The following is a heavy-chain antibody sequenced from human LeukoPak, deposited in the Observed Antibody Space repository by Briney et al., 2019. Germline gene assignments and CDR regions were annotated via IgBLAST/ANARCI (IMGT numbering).Heavy chain of an antibody. CDR3: ARDRSSSWPTPGGMDV. CDR1: GDSVSSNSAA. V-gene: IGHV6-1*01. CDR2: TYYRSKWYN. D-gene: IGHD6-13*01. Sequence: SQTLSLTCAISGDSVSSNSAAWNWIRQSPSRGLEWLGRTYYRSKWYNDYAVSVKSRITINPDTSKNQFSLQLNSVTLEDTAVYYCARDRSSSWPTPGGMDVWGQGTTVTVSS. J-gene: IGHJ6*02.